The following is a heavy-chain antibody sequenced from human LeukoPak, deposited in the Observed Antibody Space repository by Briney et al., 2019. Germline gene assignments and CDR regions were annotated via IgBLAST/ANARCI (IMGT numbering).Heavy chain of an antibody. V-gene: IGHV1-2*02. CDR1: GYTFTGYY. CDR3: ARVVTGRYCSGGSCYIGWFDP. Sequence: ASVKVSCKASGYTFTGYYMHWVRQAPGQGLEWMGWINPNSGGTNYAQKFQGRVTMTRDTSISTAYMELSSLRSEDTAVYYCARVVTGRYCSGGSCYIGWFDPWGQGTLVTVSS. D-gene: IGHD2-15*01. CDR2: INPNSGGT. J-gene: IGHJ5*02.